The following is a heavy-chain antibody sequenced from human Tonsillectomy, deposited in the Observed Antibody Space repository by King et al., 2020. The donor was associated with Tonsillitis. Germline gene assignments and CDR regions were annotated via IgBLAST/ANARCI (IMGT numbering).Heavy chain of an antibody. CDR3: SREAAGDGSGSYYCYGMDV. Sequence: QVQLVESGGGLVKPGGSLRLSCAASGFTFTDYYMSWIRQAPGKGLEWVSYISSSGGTIYYADSVKGRFTISRDNAKNSLYLQMNSLRAEDTAVYYCSREAAGDGSGSYYCYGMDVWGQGTTVTVSS. CDR1: GFTFTDYY. V-gene: IGHV3-11*01. D-gene: IGHD3-10*01. J-gene: IGHJ6*02. CDR2: ISSSGGTI.